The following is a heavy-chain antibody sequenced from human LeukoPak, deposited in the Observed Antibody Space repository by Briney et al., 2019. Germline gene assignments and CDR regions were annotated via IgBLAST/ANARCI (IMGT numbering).Heavy chain of an antibody. CDR3: ARWSTLQHRWYYFDY. V-gene: IGHV4-31*03. D-gene: IGHD5-24*01. Sequence: SQTLTLTCTVSGGSISSGGYYWSWLRQHPGKGLEWIGYIYYSGSTYYNPSLKSRVTISVDTSKNQFSLKLSSVTAADTAVYYCARWSTLQHRWYYFDYWGQGTLVTVSS. J-gene: IGHJ4*02. CDR2: IYYSGST. CDR1: GGSISSGGYY.